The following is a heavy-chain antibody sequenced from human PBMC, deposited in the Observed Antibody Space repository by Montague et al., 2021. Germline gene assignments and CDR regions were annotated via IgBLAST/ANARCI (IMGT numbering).Heavy chain of an antibody. CDR3: ARRGRPMGHYHFDY. D-gene: IGHD2-8*01. Sequence: SETLSLTCIVSSGSISSFSWAWIRQAPGKALEWIGHLYDSGDTYYNPSLHSRLTLSLDTSRNQFFLRLTSVTAADTAVYYCARRGRPMGHYHFDYWGQGTLVTVSS. J-gene: IGHJ4*02. V-gene: IGHV4-59*03. CDR1: SGSISSFS. CDR2: LYDSGDT.